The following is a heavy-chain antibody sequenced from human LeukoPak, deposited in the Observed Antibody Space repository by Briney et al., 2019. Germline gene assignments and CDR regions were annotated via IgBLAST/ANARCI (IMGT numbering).Heavy chain of an antibody. CDR2: ISGSGGST. Sequence: GGSLRLSCAASGFTFSSYAMSWVRQASGKGLEWVSAISGSGGSTYYADSVKGRFTISRDNSKNTLYLQMNSLRAEDTAVYYCAKDRLESSSWPDYWGQGTLVTVSS. CDR3: AKDRLESSSWPDY. V-gene: IGHV3-23*01. CDR1: GFTFSSYA. D-gene: IGHD6-13*01. J-gene: IGHJ4*02.